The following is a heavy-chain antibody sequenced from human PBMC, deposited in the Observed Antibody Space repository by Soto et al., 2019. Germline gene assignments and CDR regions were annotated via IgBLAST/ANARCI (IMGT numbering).Heavy chain of an antibody. CDR1: GGSLVNTSCY. CDR3: AAYDILTVYFPQYSFDY. V-gene: IGHV4-39*02. J-gene: IGHJ4*02. D-gene: IGHD3-9*01. CDR2: IYYSGNT. Sequence: SETLSLTYTVSGGSLVNTSCYWGWIHQPPGNVLEWFVSIYYSGNTYYNPSLQSRVAMSIDTSNNHFSLKLSSSTAADTAVFYCAAYDILTVYFPQYSFDYWGQGALVTVSS.